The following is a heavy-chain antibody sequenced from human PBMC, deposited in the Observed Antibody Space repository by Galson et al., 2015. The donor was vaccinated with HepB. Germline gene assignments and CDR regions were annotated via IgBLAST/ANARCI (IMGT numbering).Heavy chain of an antibody. Sequence: SLRLSCAASGFTFSNYWLHWVRQAPGKGLVWVSRINSDGSSTKYADSVRGRFTISRDNAKNTLYLRMNSLRAEDTAVYYCARAVRQWELDYWYFDLWGRGTLVTVSS. V-gene: IGHV3-74*03. CDR3: ARAVRQWELDYWYFDL. J-gene: IGHJ2*01. CDR2: INSDGSST. CDR1: GFTFSNYW. D-gene: IGHD1-26*01.